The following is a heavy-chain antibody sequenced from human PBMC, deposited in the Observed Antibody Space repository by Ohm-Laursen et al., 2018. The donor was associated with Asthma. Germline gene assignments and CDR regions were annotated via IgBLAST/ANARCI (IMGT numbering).Heavy chain of an antibody. V-gene: IGHV3-15*01. CDR2: IQSKSDGGTK. Sequence: GSLRLSCAASGITFSNAWMSWVRQAPGKGLEWIGRIQSKSDGGTKDYAAPVKGRFSISRDDSKNTLYLEMNSLKTEDTAVYYCTTRGDGHTSKITWGRGTLVTVSS. J-gene: IGHJ4*02. CDR1: GITFSNAW. CDR3: TTRGDGHTSKIT. D-gene: IGHD5-24*01.